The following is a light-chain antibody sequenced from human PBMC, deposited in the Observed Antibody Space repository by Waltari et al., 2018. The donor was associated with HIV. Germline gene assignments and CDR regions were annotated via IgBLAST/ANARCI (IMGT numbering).Light chain of an antibody. Sequence: EIVMTQSPATLSVSPGERATLSCRASQSVSSNLAWYQQKPGQAPRLLIYGASTRATGIPARFSGSGSGTEFTLTISSLQSEDSAIYYCQQYNNWYTFGQGTKVEIK. CDR1: QSVSSN. CDR3: QQYNNWYT. CDR2: GAS. J-gene: IGKJ2*01. V-gene: IGKV3-15*01.